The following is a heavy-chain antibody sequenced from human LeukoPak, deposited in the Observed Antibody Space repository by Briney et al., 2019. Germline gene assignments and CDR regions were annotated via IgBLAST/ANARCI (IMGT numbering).Heavy chain of an antibody. V-gene: IGHV4-38-2*02. Sequence: SETLSLTCTVSGYSISSGYYWGWIRQPPGKGLEWIGSIYHSGRTYYNPSLKSRVTISVDTSKNQFSLRLSSVTAADTAVYYCARDYYDSSGGRDDAFDIWGQGTMVTVSS. CDR2: IYHSGRT. CDR3: ARDYYDSSGGRDDAFDI. CDR1: GYSISSGYY. J-gene: IGHJ3*02. D-gene: IGHD3-22*01.